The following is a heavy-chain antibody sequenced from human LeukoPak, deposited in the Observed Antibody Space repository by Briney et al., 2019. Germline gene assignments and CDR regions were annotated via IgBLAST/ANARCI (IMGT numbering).Heavy chain of an antibody. CDR2: IKHDGSEKQDGSEK. V-gene: IGHV3-7*01. CDR1: GFTFSQYW. Sequence: GGSLRLSCAASGFTFSQYWMSWVREAPGKGLEGVANIKHDGSEKQDGSEKNYVDSVKGRFTISRDNAKNSLYLQMNSLRAEDTAVYYCARSGRGVDSFYFYMDVWGKGTTVTVSS. D-gene: IGHD3-10*01. J-gene: IGHJ6*03. CDR3: ARSGRGVDSFYFYMDV.